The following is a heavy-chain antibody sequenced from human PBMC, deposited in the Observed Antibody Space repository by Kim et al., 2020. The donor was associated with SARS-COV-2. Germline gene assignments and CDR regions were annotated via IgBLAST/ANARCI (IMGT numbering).Heavy chain of an antibody. CDR1: GFTFSDHY. CDR2: TRIKAKGYTA. CDR3: VRTDYGELHY. V-gene: IGHV3-72*01. D-gene: IGHD4-17*01. J-gene: IGHJ4*02. Sequence: GGSLRLPCAASGFTFSDHYVDWVRQAPGKGLEWVGRTRIKAKGYTADYAASVKGRFTISRDGSNNSLYLQMNSLKTEDTAVYYCVRTDYGELHYWGQGTLVTVSS.